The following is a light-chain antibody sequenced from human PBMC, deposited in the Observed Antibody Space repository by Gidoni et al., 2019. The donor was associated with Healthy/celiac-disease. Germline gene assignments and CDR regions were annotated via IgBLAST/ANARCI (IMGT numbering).Light chain of an antibody. J-gene: IGKJ1*01. CDR3: MQALKPPWT. Sequence: DIVMTQSPLSLPVTPGEPASISCRSSQSFLHSNGYNYLDWYLQKPGQSPQLLIYLGSNRGSGVPDRFSGSGSGTDFTLKISRVEAEDVGVYYCMQALKPPWTFGQGTKVEIK. V-gene: IGKV2-28*01. CDR1: QSFLHSNGYNY. CDR2: LGS.